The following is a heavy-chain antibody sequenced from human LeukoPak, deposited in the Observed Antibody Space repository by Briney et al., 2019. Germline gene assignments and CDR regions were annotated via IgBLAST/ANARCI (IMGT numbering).Heavy chain of an antibody. CDR3: ARGGDSNGYFNDF. CDR2: ISSSGSYI. D-gene: IGHD3-22*01. CDR1: GFTFSASS. Sequence: GRSLRLSCAASGFTFSASSLSWVRQAPGKGLEWVSYISSSGSYIYYADSMKGRFTISRDNAKNSLHLQMNSLRAEDTAVYYCARGGDSNGYFNDFWGQGTLVTVSS. J-gene: IGHJ4*02. V-gene: IGHV3-21*01.